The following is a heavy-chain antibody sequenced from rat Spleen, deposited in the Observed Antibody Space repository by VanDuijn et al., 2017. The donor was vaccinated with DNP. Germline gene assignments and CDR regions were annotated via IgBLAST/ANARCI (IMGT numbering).Heavy chain of an antibody. CDR1: GFTLSNYG. CDR2: ISPSGGST. CDR3: ATHDYASWG. Sequence: EVQLVESGGGLVQPGRSLKLSCAASGFTLSNYGMHWIRQAPTKGLEWVASISPSGGSTYYRDSVKGRFTISRDNAKSTLYLQMDSLRSEDTATYYCATHDYASWGWGQGVMVTVSS. D-gene: IGHD1-7*01. J-gene: IGHJ2*01. V-gene: IGHV5-19*01.